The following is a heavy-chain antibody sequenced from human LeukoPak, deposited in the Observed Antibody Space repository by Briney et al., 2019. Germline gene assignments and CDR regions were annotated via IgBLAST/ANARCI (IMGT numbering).Heavy chain of an antibody. D-gene: IGHD3-10*01. CDR3: ARGLYGSGTYQFDY. CDR1: GFSFSAFG. J-gene: IGHJ4*02. CDR2: IGSDSSTL. Sequence: PGGSLRLSCAASGFSFSAFGMNWLRQTPDKGLEWISYIGSDSSTLYYAESVKGRFSVSRDNAKNSLHLQMNGLRDEETAVYYCARGLYGSGTYQFDYWGQGTQVTVSS. V-gene: IGHV3-48*02.